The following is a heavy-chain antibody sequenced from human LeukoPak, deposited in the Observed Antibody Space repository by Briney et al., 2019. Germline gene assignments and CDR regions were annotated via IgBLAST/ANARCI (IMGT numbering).Heavy chain of an antibody. CDR1: GGSFSGYY. D-gene: IGHD3-9*01. Sequence: PSETLPLTCAVYGGSFSGYYRSWIRQPPGKGLEWIGVINDSGSTNYNPSLKSRVTISVDTSRNQFSLKLSSVTAADTAVYYCARGPMYYDILTGYYQTVSHDFFDYWGQGTLVTVSS. V-gene: IGHV4-34*01. CDR2: INDSGST. J-gene: IGHJ4*02. CDR3: ARGPMYYDILTGYYQTVSHDFFDY.